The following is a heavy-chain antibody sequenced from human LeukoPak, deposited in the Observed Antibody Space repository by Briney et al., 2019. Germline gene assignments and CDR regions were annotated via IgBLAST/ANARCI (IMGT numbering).Heavy chain of an antibody. J-gene: IGHJ6*03. CDR3: AKDRYGDYDYYYYMDV. V-gene: IGHV3-30*02. CDR1: GFTFSSYG. Sequence: GGSLRLSCAASGFTFSSYGMHWVRQAPGKGLEWVAFIRYDGSNKYYADSVKGRFTISRDNSKNTLYLHMNSLRAEDTAVYYCAKDRYGDYDYYYYMDVWGKGTTVTVSS. D-gene: IGHD4-17*01. CDR2: IRYDGSNK.